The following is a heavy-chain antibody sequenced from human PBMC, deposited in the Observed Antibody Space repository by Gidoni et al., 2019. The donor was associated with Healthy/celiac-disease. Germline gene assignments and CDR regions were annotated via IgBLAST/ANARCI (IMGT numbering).Heavy chain of an antibody. D-gene: IGHD3-10*01. CDR3: VRDRIAGSGSWDY. J-gene: IGHJ4*02. Sequence: EVQLVESGGGLVQPGGSLRLSCAASGFTFSDYWVHWVRQAPGKGLGWVSRIKTDGIETNYADSVKGRFTISRDNAENTLYLQMNSLRAEDTAVYYCVRDRIAGSGSWDYWGQGTLVTVSS. CDR1: GFTFSDYW. V-gene: IGHV3-74*01. CDR2: IKTDGIET.